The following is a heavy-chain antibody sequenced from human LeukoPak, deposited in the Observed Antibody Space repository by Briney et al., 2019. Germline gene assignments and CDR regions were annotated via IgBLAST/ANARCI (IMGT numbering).Heavy chain of an antibody. D-gene: IGHD5-18*01. CDR3: ARHLSGVTGYTYGRGIDY. V-gene: IGHV3-7*01. Sequence: QSGGSLRLSCAASGFTFSSYWMSWVRQAPGKGREWVANIKKDGSEKYYMDSVKGRFTISRDNAKTSLYLQMNSLRAEDTAVYYCARHLSGVTGYTYGRGIDYWGQGTLVTVSS. J-gene: IGHJ4*02. CDR2: IKKDGSEK. CDR1: GFTFSSYW.